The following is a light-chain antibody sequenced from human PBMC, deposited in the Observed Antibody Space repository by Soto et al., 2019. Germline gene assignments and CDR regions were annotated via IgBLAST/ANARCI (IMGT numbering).Light chain of an antibody. CDR2: GGS. Sequence: EIVWTQSPGTLSLSPGERATLSCRASQSVSNNYLAWYQQKPGQAPRLLMYGGSRRATGIPDRFSGSGSGTAFILTLSSLEPEDFAVYFCQQYGMSPGTCGQGTKQEL. CDR1: QSVSNNY. V-gene: IGKV3-20*01. CDR3: QQYGMSPGT. J-gene: IGKJ2*02.